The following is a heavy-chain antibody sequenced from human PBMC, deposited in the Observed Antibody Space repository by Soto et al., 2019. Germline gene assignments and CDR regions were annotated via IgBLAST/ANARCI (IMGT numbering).Heavy chain of an antibody. CDR2: ISDSGDRT. CDR3: AKDRGIIVKAGDAFDV. D-gene: IGHD3-16*02. Sequence: VGSLRLSCASSGFTLSMSAVNWVRQAPGKGLEWVSYISDSGDRTYYADSVKGRFTISRDRSKNTVSLQMDSLRAEDTAVYYCAKDRGIIVKAGDAFDVWGQGTKVTVSS. J-gene: IGHJ3*01. V-gene: IGHV3-23*01. CDR1: GFTLSMSA.